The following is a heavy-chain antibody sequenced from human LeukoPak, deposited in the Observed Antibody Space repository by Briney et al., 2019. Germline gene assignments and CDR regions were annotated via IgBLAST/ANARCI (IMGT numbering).Heavy chain of an antibody. V-gene: IGHV5-51*01. Sequence: GESLKISCKGSGYSFTSYWIGWVRQMPGKGLEWMGIIYPGDSDTRYSPSFQGQVTISADKSSSTAYLQLSSLKASDTAMYYCARLHYYGSGSYYGDYWGQGTLVTVSS. CDR3: ARLHYYGSGSYYGDY. D-gene: IGHD3-10*01. CDR2: IYPGDSDT. CDR1: GYSFTSYW. J-gene: IGHJ4*02.